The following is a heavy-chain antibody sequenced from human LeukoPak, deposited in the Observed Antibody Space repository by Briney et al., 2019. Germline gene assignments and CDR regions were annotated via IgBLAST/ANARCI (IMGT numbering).Heavy chain of an antibody. V-gene: IGHV3-15*01. D-gene: IGHD6-19*01. CDR3: TTGADWGPVAGGRYFFDY. J-gene: IGHJ4*02. CDR2: IKSKTDGETT. CDR1: GFTFTNAW. Sequence: KPGGSLRLSCAAAGFTFTNAWMSWVRQAPGKGLEWVGRIKSKTDGETTDYAAPVKGRFTISRDDSKSTLYLQMNSLKIDDTAVYYCTTGADWGPVAGGRYFFDYWGQGALVTVSS.